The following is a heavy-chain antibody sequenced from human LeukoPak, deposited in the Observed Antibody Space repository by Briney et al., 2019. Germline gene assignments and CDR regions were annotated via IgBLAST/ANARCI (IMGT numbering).Heavy chain of an antibody. CDR1: GGSFTTHY. CDR2: ISYIGST. Sequence: SETLSLTCTVSGGSFTTHYWSWIRQPPGRGLEWIGYISYIGSTNYNPSLKSRVTISIDTSKNEVSLMLTSVTAADTAVYYCASDSISMNAFDAWGQRTMVTVSS. D-gene: IGHD3-22*01. J-gene: IGHJ3*01. CDR3: ASDSISMNAFDA. V-gene: IGHV4-59*11.